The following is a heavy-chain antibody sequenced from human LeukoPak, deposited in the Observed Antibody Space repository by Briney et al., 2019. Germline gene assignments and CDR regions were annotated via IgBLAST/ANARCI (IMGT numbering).Heavy chain of an antibody. CDR3: ARHAGQQLVHFDY. CDR2: INHSGST. CDR1: GGSFSGYY. J-gene: IGHJ4*02. D-gene: IGHD6-13*01. Sequence: NPSETLSLTCAVYGGSFSGYYWSWIRQPPGKGLEWIGEINHSGSTNYNPSLKSRVTISVDTSKNQFSLKLSSVTAADTAVYYCARHAGQQLVHFDYWGQGTLVTVSS. V-gene: IGHV4-34*01.